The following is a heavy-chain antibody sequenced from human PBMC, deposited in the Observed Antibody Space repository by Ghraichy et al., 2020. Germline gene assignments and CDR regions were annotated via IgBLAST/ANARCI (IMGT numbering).Heavy chain of an antibody. Sequence: GGSLRLSCAASGFTFSRNWMHWVRQVPGKGLVWVSVINSAGTITSYADSVEGRFTISRDNSENTLYLQVNSLRVEDTAVYYCARDKFSGAKSYYFDSWGQGTLVTVS. J-gene: IGHJ4*02. V-gene: IGHV3-74*01. CDR2: INSAGTIT. CDR3: ARDKFSGAKSYYFDS. CDR1: GFTFSRNW. D-gene: IGHD6-19*01.